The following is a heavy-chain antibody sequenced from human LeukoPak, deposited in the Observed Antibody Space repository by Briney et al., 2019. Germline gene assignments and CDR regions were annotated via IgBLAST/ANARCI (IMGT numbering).Heavy chain of an antibody. CDR2: MYTSGST. D-gene: IGHD3-10*01. CDR1: GGSISSYY. V-gene: IGHV4-4*07. J-gene: IGHJ6*02. Sequence: KPSETLSLTCTVSGGSISSYYWSWIRQPAGKGLEWIGRMYTSGSTNYNPSLKSRVTMSVDTSKNQFSLKLSSVTAADTAVYYCAREEVTMVRGDYYYYYGMDVWGQGTTVTVSS. CDR3: AREEVTMVRGDYYYYYGMDV.